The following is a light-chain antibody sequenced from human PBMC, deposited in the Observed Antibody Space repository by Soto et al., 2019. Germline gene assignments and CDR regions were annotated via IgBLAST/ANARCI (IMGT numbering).Light chain of an antibody. J-gene: IGLJ1*01. CDR3: QSYDSSLSGSV. CDR2: GNS. CDR1: NSNIGAGYD. Sequence: QSVLTQPPSVSGAPGQRVTISCTGSNSNIGAGYDVHWYQQLPGTAPKLLIYGNSNRPSGVPDRFSGSKSVTSASLAITGLQAEDAADYYCQSYDSSLSGSVFGPGTKVTVL. V-gene: IGLV1-40*01.